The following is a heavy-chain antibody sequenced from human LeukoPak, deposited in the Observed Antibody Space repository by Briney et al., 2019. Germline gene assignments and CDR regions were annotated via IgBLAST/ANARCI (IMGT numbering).Heavy chain of an antibody. J-gene: IGHJ5*02. D-gene: IGHD2-21*02. CDR2: IYYSGST. CDR3: ARGAAYCGADCSNWLDP. V-gene: IGHV4-59*01. Sequence: PSETLSLTCTISGGPISSYYWSWIRQPPGKGLEWIGYIYYSGSTNYNPSLKSRVTISVDTSKNQFSLKLSSVTAADTAVYYCARGAAYCGADCSNWLDPWGQGTLVTVSA. CDR1: GGPISSYY.